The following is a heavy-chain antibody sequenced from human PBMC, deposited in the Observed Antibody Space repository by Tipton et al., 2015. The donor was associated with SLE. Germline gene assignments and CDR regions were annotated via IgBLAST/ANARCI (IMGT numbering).Heavy chain of an antibody. J-gene: IGHJ3*02. CDR1: GFTFDDYA. Sequence: VQLVQSGGGLVQPGRSLRLSCAASGFTFDDYAMHWARQAPGKGLEWVSGISWNSGSIGYADSVKGRFTISRDNAKNSLYLQMNSLRPEDTALYYCAKDMGGGDSLDAFDIWGQGTMVTVSS. CDR2: ISWNSGSI. V-gene: IGHV3-9*01. D-gene: IGHD2-21*02. CDR3: AKDMGGGDSLDAFDI.